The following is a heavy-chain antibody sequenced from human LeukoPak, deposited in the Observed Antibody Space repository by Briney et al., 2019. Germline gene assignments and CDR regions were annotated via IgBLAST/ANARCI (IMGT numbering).Heavy chain of an antibody. CDR1: GFTFSTYS. CDR2: ISCRSSTI. J-gene: IGHJ3*02. D-gene: IGHD3-10*01. V-gene: IGHV3-48*04. Sequence: PGGSLRLSCAASGFTFSTYSMNWVRQAPGKWLEWVSYISCRSSTIYYADFVKGRFTISRGHAKTSLYLQMNSLRAEGTAVYYCARASLLWFGESHDAFDIWGQGTMVTVSS. CDR3: ARASLLWFGESHDAFDI.